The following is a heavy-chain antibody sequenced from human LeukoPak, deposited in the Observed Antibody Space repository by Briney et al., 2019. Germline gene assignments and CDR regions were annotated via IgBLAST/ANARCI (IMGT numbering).Heavy chain of an antibody. J-gene: IGHJ5*02. D-gene: IGHD1-26*01. V-gene: IGHV4-59*08. CDR3: ARRGDNWFDP. CDR1: GGSISSYY. Sequence: PSETLSLTCTVSGGSISSYYRSWIRQPPGKGLEWIGYIYYSGSTNYNPSLKSRVTISVDTSKNQFSLKLSSVTAADTAVYYCARRGDNWFDPWGQGTLVTVSS. CDR2: IYYSGST.